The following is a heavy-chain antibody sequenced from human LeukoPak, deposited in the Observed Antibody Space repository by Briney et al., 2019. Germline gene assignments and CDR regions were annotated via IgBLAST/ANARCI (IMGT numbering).Heavy chain of an antibody. CDR3: ARDPLHYSGYDYDDY. V-gene: IGHV4-39*07. CDR2: IYYSGST. CDR1: GGSISSSSYY. D-gene: IGHD5-12*01. Sequence: PSETLSLTCTVSGGSISSSSYYWGWIRQPPGKGLEWIGSIYYSGSTYYNPSLKSRVTISVDTSKNQFSLKLSSVTAADTAVYYCARDPLHYSGYDYDDYWGQGTLVTVSS. J-gene: IGHJ4*02.